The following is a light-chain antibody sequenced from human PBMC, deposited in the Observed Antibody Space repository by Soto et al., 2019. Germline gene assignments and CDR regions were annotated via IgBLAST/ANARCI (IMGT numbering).Light chain of an antibody. CDR1: QTIAKS. CDR3: QQSYSTPFIT. CDR2: AAS. V-gene: IGKV1-39*01. J-gene: IGKJ5*01. Sequence: DIQMTQSPSSLSASVGDTISITCRSFQTIAKSLNWYQQKPGKAPKLLIYAASSLQSGVPSRFSGSGSGTDFTLTISSLQPEDFATYYCQQSYSTPFITFGQGTRLEIK.